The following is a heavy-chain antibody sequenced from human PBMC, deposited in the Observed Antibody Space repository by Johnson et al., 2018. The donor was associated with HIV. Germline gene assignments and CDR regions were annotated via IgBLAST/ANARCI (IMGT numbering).Heavy chain of an antibody. Sequence: QVQLVESGGGVVQPGRSLRLSCAASGFTFSSYGMHWVRQAPGKGLEWVAVIWYDGSNKYFADSVKGRFNISRDNSKNTLYLQMNSLRAEDTAVYYCARVGDGSGYYFDAFDIWGQGTMVTVSS. J-gene: IGHJ3*02. CDR1: GFTFSSYG. D-gene: IGHD3-22*01. CDR3: ARVGDGSGYYFDAFDI. V-gene: IGHV3-33*01. CDR2: IWYDGSNK.